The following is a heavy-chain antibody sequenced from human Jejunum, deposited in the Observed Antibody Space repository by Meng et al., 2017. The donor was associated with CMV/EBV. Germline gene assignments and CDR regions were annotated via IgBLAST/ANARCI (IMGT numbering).Heavy chain of an antibody. CDR3: AKEPGSAYWYFDL. Sequence: AASGFIFSSSAMSWVRQAPGMGLEWVSGISSSGGSTNYADSVKGRFTISRDNSRNTLYLQMNSLRAEDTAVYYCAKEPGSAYWYFDLWGRGTLVTVSS. CDR2: ISSSGGST. J-gene: IGHJ2*01. D-gene: IGHD1-14*01. CDR1: GFIFSSSA. V-gene: IGHV3-23*01.